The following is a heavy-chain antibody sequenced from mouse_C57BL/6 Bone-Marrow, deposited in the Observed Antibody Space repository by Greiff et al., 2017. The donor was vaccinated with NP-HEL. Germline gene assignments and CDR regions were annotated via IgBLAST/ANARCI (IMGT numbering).Heavy chain of an antibody. CDR1: GYTFTSYG. Sequence: QVHVKQSGAELARPGASVKLSCKASGYTFTSYGISWVKQRTGQGLEWIGEIYPRSGNTYYNEKFKGKATLTADKSSSTAYMELRSLTSEDSAVYFCARLNYYGSSYSYWYFDVWGTGTTVTVSS. CDR2: IYPRSGNT. D-gene: IGHD1-1*01. CDR3: ARLNYYGSSYSYWYFDV. J-gene: IGHJ1*03. V-gene: IGHV1-81*01.